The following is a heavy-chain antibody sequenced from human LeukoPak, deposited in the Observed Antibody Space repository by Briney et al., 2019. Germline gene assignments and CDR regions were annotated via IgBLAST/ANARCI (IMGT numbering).Heavy chain of an antibody. CDR1: GFTFSSYG. CDR3: ARDMEIAAAGFDY. J-gene: IGHJ4*02. V-gene: IGHV3-30*02. Sequence: GGSLRLSCAASGFTFSSYGMHWVRQAPGKGLEWVALIRYDGSNKYYADSVKGRFTISRDNAKNSLYLQMNSLRAEDTAVYYCARDMEIAAAGFDYWGQGTLVTVSS. D-gene: IGHD6-13*01. CDR2: IRYDGSNK.